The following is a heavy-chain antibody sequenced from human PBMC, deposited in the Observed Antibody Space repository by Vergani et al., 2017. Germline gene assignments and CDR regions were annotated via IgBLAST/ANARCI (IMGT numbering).Heavy chain of an antibody. D-gene: IGHD4-11*01. V-gene: IGHV3-30*02. Sequence: QVQLVETGGGVVQPGGSLRLYCATSGFSFNTYGAHWVRQAPGKGLEWVAFIGYDGRIKYNVDSVKGRFTISRDTSKKTLSLQMRSLRADDTAVYYCAKDTVPREGYFDYWGQGTLVTVSS. J-gene: IGHJ4*02. CDR3: AKDTVPREGYFDY. CDR2: IGYDGRIK. CDR1: GFSFNTYG.